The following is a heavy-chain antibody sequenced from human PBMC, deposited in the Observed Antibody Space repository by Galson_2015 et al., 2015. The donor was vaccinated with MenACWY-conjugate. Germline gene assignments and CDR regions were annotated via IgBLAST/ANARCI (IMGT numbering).Heavy chain of an antibody. D-gene: IGHD3-10*01. CDR3: ARGAYYYGSGSRRYFDP. Sequence: SVKVSCKASGGTFSTYAVSWLRQAPGQGPEWMGGIIPMYETTKYAQDFQGRVTITADESTSTVYMELSSLRLDDTAIYYCARGAYYYGSGSRRYFDPWGRGTLVTVSS. J-gene: IGHJ2*01. V-gene: IGHV1-69*13. CDR2: IIPMYETT. CDR1: GGTFSTYA.